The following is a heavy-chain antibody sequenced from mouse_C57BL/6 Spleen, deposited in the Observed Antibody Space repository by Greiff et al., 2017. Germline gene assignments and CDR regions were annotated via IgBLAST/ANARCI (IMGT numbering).Heavy chain of an antibody. CDR1: GYTFTSYW. V-gene: IGHV1-61*01. CDR3: ARSYGPPYYFDD. D-gene: IGHD2-10*02. J-gene: IGHJ2*01. CDR2: IYPSDSET. Sequence: QVQLQQPGAELVRPGSSVKLSCKASGYTFTSYWMDWVKQRPGQGLEWIGNIYPSDSETHYNQKFKDKATLTVDKSSSTAYMQLSSLTSEDSAVYYCARSYGPPYYFDDWGQGTTLTVSS.